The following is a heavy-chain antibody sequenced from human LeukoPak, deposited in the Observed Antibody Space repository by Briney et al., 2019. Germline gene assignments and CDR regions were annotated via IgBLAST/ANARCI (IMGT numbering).Heavy chain of an antibody. CDR3: AGGGFWSGYPYDY. CDR1: GGSVISGIYY. D-gene: IGHD3-3*01. J-gene: IGHJ4*02. CDR2: IYYSGST. Sequence: SETLSLTCTVSGGSVISGIYYWSWIRQPPGKGLEWIGYIYYSGSTNYNPSLKSRVTISVDTSKNQFSLKLSSVTAADTAVYYCAGGGFWSGYPYDYWGQGTLVTVSS. V-gene: IGHV4-61*01.